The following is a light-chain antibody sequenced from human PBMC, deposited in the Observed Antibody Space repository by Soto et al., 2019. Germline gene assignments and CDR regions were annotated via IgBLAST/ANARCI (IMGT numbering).Light chain of an antibody. CDR2: AAS. V-gene: IGKV1-8*01. Sequence: AIRMTQSPSSLSASTGYRVTITCRASQGISSYLAWYQQKPGKAPKLLIYAASTLQSGVPSRFSGSGSGTDFTLTISCLQSEDFATYYCQKYYSYPLNFGGGTKVDIK. CDR1: QGISSY. CDR3: QKYYSYPLN. J-gene: IGKJ4*01.